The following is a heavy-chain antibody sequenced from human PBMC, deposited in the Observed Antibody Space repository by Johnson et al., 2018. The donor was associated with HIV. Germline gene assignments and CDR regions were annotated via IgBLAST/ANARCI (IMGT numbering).Heavy chain of an antibody. Sequence: QMQLVESGGGLVQPGRSLRLSCAASGFTFSSYGMHWVRQAPGKGLEWVAFIRYDGSKRYYADSVKGRFSISRDNSKNTLYLQVNSLRPEDTAVYYCATERQAALDIWGQGTMVSVSS. CDR1: GFTFSSYG. V-gene: IGHV3-30*02. CDR3: ATERQAALDI. D-gene: IGHD1-1*01. J-gene: IGHJ3*02. CDR2: IRYDGSKR.